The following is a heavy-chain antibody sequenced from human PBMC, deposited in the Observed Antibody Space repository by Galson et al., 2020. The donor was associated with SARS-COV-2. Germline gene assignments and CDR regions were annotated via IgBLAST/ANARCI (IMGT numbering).Heavy chain of an antibody. V-gene: IGHV1-18*04. CDR1: GYTFTSYG. J-gene: IGHJ4*02. CDR3: AIFYDSSGYYVPKFDY. CDR2: ISAYNGNT. D-gene: IGHD3-22*01. Sequence: ASVKVSCKASGYTFTSYGISWVRQAPGQGLEWMGWISAYNGNTNYAQKLQGRVTMTTDTSTSTAYMELRSLRSDDTAVYYCAIFYDSSGYYVPKFDYWGQGTLVTVSS.